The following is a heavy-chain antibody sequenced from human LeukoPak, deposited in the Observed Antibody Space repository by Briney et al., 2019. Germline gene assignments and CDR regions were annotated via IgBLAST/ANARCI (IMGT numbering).Heavy chain of an antibody. CDR2: IYSSGNT. V-gene: IGHV4-59*01. CDR1: GGSISGYY. D-gene: IGHD5-18*01. Sequence: PSETLSLTCTVSGGSISGYYWSWIRQPPGKGLEWIGYIYSSGNTNYNPSLKSRVTVSVDTSKNLFSLKLSSVTAADTAVYYCAREVPDTAMVPLWGQGTLVTVSS. J-gene: IGHJ4*02. CDR3: AREVPDTAMVPL.